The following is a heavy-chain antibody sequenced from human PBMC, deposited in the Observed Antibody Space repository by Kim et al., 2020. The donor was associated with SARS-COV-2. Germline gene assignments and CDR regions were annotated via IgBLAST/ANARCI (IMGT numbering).Heavy chain of an antibody. J-gene: IGHJ6*02. D-gene: IGHD6-25*01. CDR1: GFTFSTYG. Sequence: GGSLRLSCAASGFTFSTYGMHWVRQAPGKGLEWVAIISYDGSHKYYVDSVKGRLTVSRDNSEKTLYLQMNSLRAEDTAVYYCAKDRGSAYYCYYCMDFWGQGTPVTVSS. V-gene: IGHV3-30*18. CDR3: AKDRGSAYYCYYCMDF. CDR2: ISYDGSHK.